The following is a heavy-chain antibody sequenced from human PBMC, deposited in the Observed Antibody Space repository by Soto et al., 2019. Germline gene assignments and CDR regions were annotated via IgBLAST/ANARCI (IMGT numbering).Heavy chain of an antibody. CDR1: GFTFRNYG. J-gene: IGHJ5*02. CDR3: ARQGVALELDL. V-gene: IGHV3-30*03. CDR2: ISDDGSIK. Sequence: LRLSCAASGFTFRNYGMHWVRQAPGKGLEWVALISDDGSIKHFADSVKGRFTISRDNSKNTLYLQMNSLRAEDTAVYYCARQGVALELDLWGQGTLVTVSS. D-gene: IGHD1-7*01.